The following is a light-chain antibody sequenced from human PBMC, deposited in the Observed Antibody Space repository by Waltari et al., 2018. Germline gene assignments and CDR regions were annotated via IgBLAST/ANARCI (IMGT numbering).Light chain of an antibody. Sequence: EIVLTQSPATLSLSPGERATLSCRASQSVSNYLAWSQQKPGQAPTLLIYDTSNRATDIPARFSGSGSGTDFTLTITSLEPGDSAIYYCQQRAKWPLTFGGGTRVETK. CDR1: QSVSNY. J-gene: IGKJ4*01. CDR3: QQRAKWPLT. CDR2: DTS. V-gene: IGKV3-11*01.